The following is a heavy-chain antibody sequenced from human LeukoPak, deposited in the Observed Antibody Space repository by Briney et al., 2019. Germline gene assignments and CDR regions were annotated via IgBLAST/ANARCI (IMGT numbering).Heavy chain of an antibody. D-gene: IGHD2-15*01. Sequence: SETLSLTCTVSGGSISSYYWSWIRQPPGKGLEWIGYIYYSGSTNYNPSLKSRVTISVDTSKNQFSLKLSSVTAADTAVYYCARPTPKYCSGGSCTAFDIWGQGTMVTVSS. CDR3: ARPTPKYCSGGSCTAFDI. CDR1: GGSISSYY. CDR2: IYYSGST. V-gene: IGHV4-59*08. J-gene: IGHJ3*02.